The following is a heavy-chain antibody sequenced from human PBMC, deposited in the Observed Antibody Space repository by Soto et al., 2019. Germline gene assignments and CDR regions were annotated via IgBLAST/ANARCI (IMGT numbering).Heavy chain of an antibody. J-gene: IGHJ6*03. Sequence: SETLSLTCTVSAGSISSGGYYWSWIRQHPGKGLEWIGYIYYSGSTYYNPSLKRRVTISVDTSKNQFSMKLSSVTAADTAVYYCARRAFNRLKVWNLSRKGDYSMDVWGKGTTVTVSS. CDR3: ARRAFNRLKVWNLSRKGDYSMDV. CDR2: IYYSGST. CDR1: AGSISSGGYY. D-gene: IGHD1-1*01. V-gene: IGHV4-31*03.